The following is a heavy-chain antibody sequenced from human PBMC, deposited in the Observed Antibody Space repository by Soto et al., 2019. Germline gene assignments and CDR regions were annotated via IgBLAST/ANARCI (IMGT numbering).Heavy chain of an antibody. D-gene: IGHD3-10*01. Sequence: ASVNVSCKASGYTFTSYDINWVRQATGQGLEWMGWMNPNSGNTGYAQKFQGRVTMTRNTSISTAYMELSSLRSEDTAVYYCARVWFGELLGGLWFDPWGQGTLVTVSS. V-gene: IGHV1-8*01. CDR2: MNPNSGNT. CDR3: ARVWFGELLGGLWFDP. J-gene: IGHJ5*02. CDR1: GYTFTSYD.